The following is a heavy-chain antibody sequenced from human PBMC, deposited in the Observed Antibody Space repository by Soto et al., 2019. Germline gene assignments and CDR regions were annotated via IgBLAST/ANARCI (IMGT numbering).Heavy chain of an antibody. J-gene: IGHJ6*02. D-gene: IGHD2-2*01. CDR1: GGTFSSYA. CDR2: IIPIFGTA. V-gene: IGHV1-69*12. CDR3: ARKTVPAASTHHCSYGMDV. Sequence: QVQLVQSGAEVKKPGSSVKVSCKASGGTFSSYAISWVRQAPGQGLEWMGGIIPIFGTANYAQKFQGRVTMTADESKSTADMELSSLRSEDTAVYYCARKTVPAASTHHCSYGMDVWGQGTTVTVSS.